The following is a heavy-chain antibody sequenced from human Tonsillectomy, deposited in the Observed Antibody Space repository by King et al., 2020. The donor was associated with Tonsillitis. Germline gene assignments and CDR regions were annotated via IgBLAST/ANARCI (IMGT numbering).Heavy chain of an antibody. Sequence: VQLVESGGGVVQPGRSLRLSCAASGFTFSSYTMHWVRQAPGKGLEWVAAISYDGSNKYYADSVKGRFTISIANSKKTLYLQMNSLRAEDTAGYYCARDVQYHFDYWGQGTLVTVSS. CDR1: GFTFSSYT. CDR3: ARDVQYHFDY. V-gene: IGHV3-30-3*01. D-gene: IGHD4-11*01. J-gene: IGHJ4*02. CDR2: ISYDGSNK.